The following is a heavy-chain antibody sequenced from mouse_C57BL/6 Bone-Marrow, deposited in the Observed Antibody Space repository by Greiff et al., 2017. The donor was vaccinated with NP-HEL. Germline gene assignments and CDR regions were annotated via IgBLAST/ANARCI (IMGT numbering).Heavy chain of an antibody. Sequence: VQLQQSGPELVKPGASVKISCKASGYTFTDYYMNWVKQSHGQSLEWIGDINPNNGGTSYNQKFKGKATLTVDKSSSTAYMELRSLTSEDSAVYYCARDGGLYAMDYWGQGTSVTVSS. CDR1: GYTFTDYY. CDR2: INPNNGGT. J-gene: IGHJ4*01. CDR3: ARDGGLYAMDY. D-gene: IGHD2-3*01. V-gene: IGHV1-26*01.